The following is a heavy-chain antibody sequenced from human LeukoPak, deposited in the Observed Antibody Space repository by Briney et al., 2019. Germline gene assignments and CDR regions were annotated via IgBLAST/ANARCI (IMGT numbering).Heavy chain of an antibody. V-gene: IGHV3-7*05. CDR3: ARDLKTGYSSSWYYFDY. J-gene: IGHJ4*02. Sequence: PGGSLRLSCAASGFTFSSYWMSWVRQGPGKGLECLANIKQDGSEKYYVDSVKGRFTISRDNAKNSLYLQMNSLRAEDTAVYYCARDLKTGYSSSWYYFDYWGQGTLVTVSS. CDR2: IKQDGSEK. CDR1: GFTFSSYW. D-gene: IGHD6-13*01.